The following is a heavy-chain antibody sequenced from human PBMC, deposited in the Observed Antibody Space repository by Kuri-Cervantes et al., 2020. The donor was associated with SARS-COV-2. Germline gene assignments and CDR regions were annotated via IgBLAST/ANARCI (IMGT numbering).Heavy chain of an antibody. Sequence: SVKVSCKASGGTFSSYAISWVRQAPGQGLEWMGGIIPIFGTANYAQKFQGRVTITADKSTSTAYMELSSLRSEDTAVYYCADYSNYVHPYYYYGMDVWGQGTTVTVSS. V-gene: IGHV1-69*06. D-gene: IGHD4-11*01. CDR1: GGTFSSYA. CDR3: ADYSNYVHPYYYYGMDV. J-gene: IGHJ6*02. CDR2: IIPIFGTA.